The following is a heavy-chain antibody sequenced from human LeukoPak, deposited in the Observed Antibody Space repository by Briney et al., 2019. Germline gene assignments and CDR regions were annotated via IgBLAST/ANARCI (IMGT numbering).Heavy chain of an antibody. CDR1: GYSFTSYW. J-gene: IGHJ4*02. CDR3: AKGGSSLAFDY. Sequence: GESLKISCKGSGYSFTSYWIGWVRQAPGKGLEWVSALSDSGGSTYYADSVKGRFTISRDNSKNTLSLQMNSLRVEDTAVYYCAKGGSSLAFDYWGQGTLVTVSS. D-gene: IGHD6-6*01. V-gene: IGHV3-23*01. CDR2: LSDSGGST.